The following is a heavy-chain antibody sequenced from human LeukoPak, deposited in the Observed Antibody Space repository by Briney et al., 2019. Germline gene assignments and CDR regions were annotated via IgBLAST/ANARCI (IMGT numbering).Heavy chain of an antibody. CDR2: IYTSGST. CDR3: ARVPSYYYGSGSYYTGWFDP. Sequence: PSETPSLTCTVSGGSISSYYWSWIRQPAGKGLEWIGRIYTSGSTNYNPSLKSRVTMSVDTSKNQFSLKLSSVTAADTAVYYCARVPSYYYGSGSYYTGWFDPWGQGTLVTVSS. CDR1: GGSISSYY. V-gene: IGHV4-4*07. J-gene: IGHJ5*02. D-gene: IGHD3-10*01.